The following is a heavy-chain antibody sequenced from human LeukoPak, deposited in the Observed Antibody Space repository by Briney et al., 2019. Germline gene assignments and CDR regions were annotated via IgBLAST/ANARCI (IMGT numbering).Heavy chain of an antibody. Sequence: PGGSLRLSCAASGFTFSSYEMNWVRQAPGKGLEWVSYISSSGGTIYYADSVKGRFTISRDNAKNSLYLQMNSLRAEDTAVYYCARDKYYYDSSGGGYYFDYWGQGTLVTVSS. CDR1: GFTFSSYE. J-gene: IGHJ4*02. CDR3: ARDKYYYDSSGGGYYFDY. CDR2: ISSSGGTI. V-gene: IGHV3-48*03. D-gene: IGHD3-22*01.